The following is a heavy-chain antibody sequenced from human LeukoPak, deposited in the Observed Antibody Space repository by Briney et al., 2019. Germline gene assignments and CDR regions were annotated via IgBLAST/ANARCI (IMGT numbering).Heavy chain of an antibody. D-gene: IGHD6-13*01. J-gene: IGHJ5*01. CDR2: ISGSGGST. CDR1: GFTFSTYW. V-gene: IGHV3-23*01. Sequence: PGGSLRLSCAASGFTFSTYWMSWVRQAPGKGLEWVSAISGSGGSTYYADSVKGRFTISRDNSKNTLYLQMNSLRAEDTAVYYCAKTEGKTSSSWFDYWGQGTLVTVSS. CDR3: AKTEGKTSSSWFDY.